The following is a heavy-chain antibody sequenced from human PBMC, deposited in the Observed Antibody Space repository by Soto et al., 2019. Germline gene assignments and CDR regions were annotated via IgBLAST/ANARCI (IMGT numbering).Heavy chain of an antibody. CDR3: ARTESGYSYGFADV. CDR2: IYPGDSDT. J-gene: IGHJ6*02. D-gene: IGHD5-18*01. Sequence: GESLKISCKGSGYNFNTYCVVWVRQMPGKGLEWMGIIYPGDSDTRYSPSFQGQVTISADKPISTAYLQWSSLKASDTAMYYCARTESGYSYGFADVWGQGTTVTVSS. V-gene: IGHV5-51*01. CDR1: GYNFNTYC.